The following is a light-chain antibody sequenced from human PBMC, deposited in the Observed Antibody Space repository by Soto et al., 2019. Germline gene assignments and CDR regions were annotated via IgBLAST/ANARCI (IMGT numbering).Light chain of an antibody. CDR2: DAS. V-gene: IGKV1-5*01. CDR1: QSVNTW. Sequence: IQMTHSPSTLSASVWDRATIACRASQSVNTWLAWYQKKPGKASKLLIYDASSLESGVPSRFSGSGSGTEFTLTISSLQPDDFATYYCQQYDSYSGTFGQGTTVDIK. CDR3: QQYDSYSGT. J-gene: IGKJ1*01.